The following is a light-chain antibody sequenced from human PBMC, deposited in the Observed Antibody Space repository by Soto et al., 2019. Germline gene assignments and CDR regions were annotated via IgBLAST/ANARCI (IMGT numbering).Light chain of an antibody. CDR1: QTISNF. Sequence: DIQMTQSPSTLSASVGDRVTITCRASQTISNFLSWYQQKPGKAPKLLIYAASGLQSDVPSRFSAGGSGTDFTLTISSLQPEDFATYYCQQSYSTLRITFGQGTRLEIK. J-gene: IGKJ5*01. CDR2: AAS. V-gene: IGKV1-39*01. CDR3: QQSYSTLRIT.